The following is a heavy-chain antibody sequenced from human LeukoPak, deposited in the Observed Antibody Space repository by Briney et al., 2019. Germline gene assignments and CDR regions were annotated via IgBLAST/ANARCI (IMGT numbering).Heavy chain of an antibody. Sequence: GGTLRLSCAASGFTFSSYAMSWVRQAPGKGLEWVSTISSSGGSTSYADSVKGRFTISRDNSKNTLYLQMNSLRAEDTAVYYCAKDDRIQARRYSYNYWGQGTLVTVSS. D-gene: IGHD5-18*01. CDR2: ISSSGGST. CDR3: AKDDRIQARRYSYNY. J-gene: IGHJ4*02. V-gene: IGHV3-23*01. CDR1: GFTFSSYA.